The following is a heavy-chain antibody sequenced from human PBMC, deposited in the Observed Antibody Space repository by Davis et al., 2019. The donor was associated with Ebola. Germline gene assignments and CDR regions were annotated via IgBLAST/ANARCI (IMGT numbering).Heavy chain of an antibody. CDR1: GGSFSDYF. V-gene: IGHV4-34*01. J-gene: IGHJ4*02. D-gene: IGHD6-13*01. CDR2: INHSGST. CDR3: ARGFGGQQTYDS. Sequence: MPSDTLSLTCAVYGGSFSDYFWTWIRQTPGEGLEWLGEINHSGSTNCNSSLKSRVTISADTSKNQFSLSLRSVTAADTAVYYCARGFGGQQTYDSWGQGNLVTVSS.